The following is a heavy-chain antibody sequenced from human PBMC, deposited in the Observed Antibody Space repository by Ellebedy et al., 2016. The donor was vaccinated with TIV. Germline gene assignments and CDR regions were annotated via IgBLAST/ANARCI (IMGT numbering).Heavy chain of an antibody. J-gene: IGHJ4*02. CDR1: GFTFSTYG. CDR3: AQGYGTYFLQYYFDT. Sequence: GESLKISCAASGFTFSTYGMHWVRQAQGKGLDGVALISDDGRNIYYADFVKGRFTISRDNSKNTLYLQMNSLRGEDTALYYCAQGYGTYFLQYYFDTWGQGTLVTVSS. D-gene: IGHD1-26*01. V-gene: IGHV3-30*18. CDR2: ISDDGRNI.